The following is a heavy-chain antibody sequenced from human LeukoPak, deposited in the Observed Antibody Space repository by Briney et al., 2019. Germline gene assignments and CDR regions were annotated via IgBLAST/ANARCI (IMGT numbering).Heavy chain of an antibody. CDR2: IYSGGST. CDR1: GFTVSSNY. CDR3: AKDRGGGSPPVGYYGMDV. V-gene: IGHV3-53*01. D-gene: IGHD2-15*01. J-gene: IGHJ6*02. Sequence: GGSLRLSCAASGFTVSSNYMSWVRQAPGKGLEWVSVIYSGGSTYYADSVKGRFTISRDNSKNTLYLQMNSLRAEDTAVYYCAKDRGGGSPPVGYYGMDVWGQGTTVTVSS.